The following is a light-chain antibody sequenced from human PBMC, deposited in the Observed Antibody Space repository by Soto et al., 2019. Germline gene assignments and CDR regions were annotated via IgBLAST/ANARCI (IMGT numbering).Light chain of an antibody. CDR3: AVWDDSLSGVV. CDR1: SSNIGSNY. Sequence: QSVLTQPPSASGTPGQRVTISCSGSSSNIGSNYVYWYHQLPGTAPKLVIYRNNQRPSGVPDRISGSKSGTSASLAISGLRSEDEADYYCAVWDDSLSGVVFGGGTKLTVL. V-gene: IGLV1-47*01. J-gene: IGLJ2*01. CDR2: RNN.